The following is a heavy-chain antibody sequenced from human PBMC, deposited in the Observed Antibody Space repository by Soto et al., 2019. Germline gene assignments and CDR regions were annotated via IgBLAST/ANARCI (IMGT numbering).Heavy chain of an antibody. CDR3: ATPRKNYYYYGMDV. CDR2: INPAGAI. Sequence: PSETLSLTCGVYNGSFSGYYETWIRQPPGKGLEWIGEINPAGAITYNPSLRSRVTISVDTSKSQFSLKLTSVTAADTAAYYCATPRKNYYYYGMDVWGQGTTVTVSS. V-gene: IGHV4-34*01. J-gene: IGHJ6*02. CDR1: NGSFSGYY.